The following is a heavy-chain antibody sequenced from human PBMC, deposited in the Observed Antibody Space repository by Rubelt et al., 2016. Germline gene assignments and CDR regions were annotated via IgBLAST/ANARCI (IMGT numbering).Heavy chain of an antibody. CDR3: ARGRYLSDFDY. CDR1: GGSFSGYY. D-gene: IGHD3-16*02. J-gene: IGHJ4*02. CDR2: IYYSGST. V-gene: IGHV4-34*11. Sequence: QVQLQQWGAGLLKPSETLSLTCAVYGGSFSGYYWSWIRQPPGKGLEWIGYIYYSGSTNYNPSLKSRVTISLDTAKNQLSLKLSSVTAADTAVYYCARGRYLSDFDYWGQGTLVTVSS.